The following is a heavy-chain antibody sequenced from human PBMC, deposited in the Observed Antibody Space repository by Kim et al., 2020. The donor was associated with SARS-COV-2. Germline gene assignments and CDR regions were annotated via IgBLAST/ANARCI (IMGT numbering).Heavy chain of an antibody. CDR1: GFTLSTYA. CDR2: LTGSCSGA. CDR3: ARYDDYGYYGLFGGFDV. Sequence: GGSLRLSCAASGFTLSTYAMSWVRQAPGKGLQWVSGLTGSCSGAYYADSVKGRFTISRDSSKNPLYMEMDSLGAEDTAIYYCARYDDYGYYGLFGGFDVWGQGIMLPVSS. J-gene: IGHJ3*01. V-gene: IGHV3-23*01. D-gene: IGHD4-17*01.